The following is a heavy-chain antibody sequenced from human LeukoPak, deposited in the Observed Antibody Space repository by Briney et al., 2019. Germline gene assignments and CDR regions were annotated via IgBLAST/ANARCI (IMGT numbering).Heavy chain of an antibody. J-gene: IGHJ5*02. CDR3: ARGATGLRYFDWLPTINWFDP. CDR1: GGSISSYY. CDR2: IYYSGST. Sequence: PSETLSLTCTVSGGSISSYYWSWIRQPPGKGVEWIGYIYYSGSTNCNPSLKSRVTISVDTSKNQFSLKLSSVTAADTAVYYCARGATGLRYFDWLPTINWFDPWGQGTLVTVSS. V-gene: IGHV4-59*01. D-gene: IGHD3-9*01.